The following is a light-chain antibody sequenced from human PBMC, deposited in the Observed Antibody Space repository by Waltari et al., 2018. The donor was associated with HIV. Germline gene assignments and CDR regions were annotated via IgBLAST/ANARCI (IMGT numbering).Light chain of an antibody. J-gene: IGLJ3*02. CDR2: EDD. CDR3: ASWDRSLNGGV. Sequence: QSLLTQPPSVSAAPGQKVTISCSGGTANIGRNYVSWYQHLPGTAPRLLIYEDDKLSSDVPNRFSGSKAGTSATLTITGLQTGDEGDYYCASWDRSLNGGVFGGGTKLTVL. CDR1: TANIGRNY. V-gene: IGLV1-51*02.